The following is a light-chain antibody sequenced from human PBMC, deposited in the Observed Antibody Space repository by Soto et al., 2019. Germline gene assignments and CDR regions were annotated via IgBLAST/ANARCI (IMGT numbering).Light chain of an antibody. Sequence: QSVLTQPPSVSGAPGQRVTISCIGTSSNIAACNDVHWYQQLPGTAPKLLIYDTSNRPSGISNRFSGSKSGNSASLAITGLQAEDEADYYCQSYDNSRSGYVFGTGTKVTVL. J-gene: IGLJ1*01. CDR2: DTS. V-gene: IGLV1-40*01. CDR1: SSNIAACND. CDR3: QSYDNSRSGYV.